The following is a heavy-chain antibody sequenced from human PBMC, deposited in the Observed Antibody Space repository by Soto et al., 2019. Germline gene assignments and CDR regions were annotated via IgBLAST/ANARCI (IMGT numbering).Heavy chain of an antibody. J-gene: IGHJ4*02. CDR2: ISSSSSTI. Sequence: EVQLVESGGGLVQPGGSLRLSCAASGFTFSSYSMNWVRQAPGKGLEWVSYISSSSSTIYYADSVKGRFTISRDNAKNSLYLQMNSLRAEDTAVYYCANWGDYSSGSTAYWGQGPLVTVSS. D-gene: IGHD6-19*01. CDR3: ANWGDYSSGSTAY. CDR1: GFTFSSYS. V-gene: IGHV3-48*01.